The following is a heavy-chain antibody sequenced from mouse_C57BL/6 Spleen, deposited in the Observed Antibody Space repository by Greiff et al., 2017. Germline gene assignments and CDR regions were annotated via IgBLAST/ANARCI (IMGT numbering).Heavy chain of an antibody. J-gene: IGHJ1*03. CDR3: ARDYGSSYGGFDV. V-gene: IGHV1-61*01. CDR2: IYPSDSET. D-gene: IGHD1-1*01. Sequence: QVQLQQPGAELVRPGSSVKLSCKASGYTFTSSWMDWVTQRPGQGLEWIGNIYPSDSETHYNQKFKDKATLTVDKSSSTAYMQLSSLTSEDSAVYYCARDYGSSYGGFDVWGTGTTVTVSS. CDR1: GYTFTSSW.